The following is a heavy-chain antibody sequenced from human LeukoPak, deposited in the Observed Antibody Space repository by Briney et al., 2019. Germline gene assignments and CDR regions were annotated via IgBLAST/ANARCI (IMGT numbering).Heavy chain of an antibody. Sequence: GGSLRLSCAASGFTFSSYAMSWVRQAPGKGLEWVSAISGRGGSTYYADSVKGRFTISRDNSKNTLYLQMNSLRAEDTAVYYCAKDHYDYGDYVFLAGYDYWGQGTLVTVSS. CDR2: ISGRGGST. V-gene: IGHV3-23*01. J-gene: IGHJ4*02. CDR3: AKDHYDYGDYVFLAGYDY. D-gene: IGHD4-17*01. CDR1: GFTFSSYA.